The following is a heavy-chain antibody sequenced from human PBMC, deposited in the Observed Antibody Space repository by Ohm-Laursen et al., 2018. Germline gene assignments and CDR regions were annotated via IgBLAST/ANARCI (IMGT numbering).Heavy chain of an antibody. CDR3: AREYSDDGGYRYDAFDV. CDR2: INHSGST. V-gene: IGHV4-34*01. Sequence: LSCAASGFTFSHYWMHWVRQPPGEGLEWIGEINHSGSTNYSPSLKSRVIMSVDTSRNHFSLELTPVTAADTAVYYCAREYSDDGGYRYDAFDVWGHGTVVTVSS. D-gene: IGHD2-15*01. J-gene: IGHJ3*01. CDR1: GFTFSHYW.